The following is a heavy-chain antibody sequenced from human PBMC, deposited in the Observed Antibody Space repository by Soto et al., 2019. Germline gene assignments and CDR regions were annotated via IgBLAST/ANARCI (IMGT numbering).Heavy chain of an antibody. CDR2: ISGSGGYI. J-gene: IGHJ4*02. V-gene: IGHV3-21*01. CDR3: ARDRQSTPWYAADY. CDR1: GFTFSSYS. D-gene: IGHD6-13*01. Sequence: GSLSLSCEGSGFTFSSYSMNWVRQAPGKGLEWVSSISGSGGYIYYADSVKGRFTISRDNAKNSLYLQMTSLRDEDTALYYCARDRQSTPWYAADYWGQGSLVTVSS.